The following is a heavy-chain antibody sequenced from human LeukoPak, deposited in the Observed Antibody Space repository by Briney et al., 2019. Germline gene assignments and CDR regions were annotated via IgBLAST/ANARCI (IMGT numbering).Heavy chain of an antibody. D-gene: IGHD3-10*01. CDR1: GFTFSSYA. V-gene: IGHV3-23*01. J-gene: IGHJ6*02. CDR2: ISGSGGST. CDR3: AKDGPYYYGSGSYYHYYYYGMDV. Sequence: GGSLRLSCAASGFTFSSYAMSWVRQAPGKGLEWVSAISGSGGSTYYADSVKGRFTISRDNSKNTLYLQMNSLRAEDTAVYYCAKDGPYYYGSGSYYHYYYYGMDVWGQGTTVTVSS.